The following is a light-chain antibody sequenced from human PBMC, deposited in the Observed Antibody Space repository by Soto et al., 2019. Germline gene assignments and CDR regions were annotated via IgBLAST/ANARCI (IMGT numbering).Light chain of an antibody. Sequence: QSALTQPAAVSGSPGQSITISCTGTSTDVGGDNYVSWYQQYPGKAPKLIIYDVSSRPSGVSDRFSGSKSGNTASLTISGLQAEDEADYYCNSYTSATTLRGVFGVGTKVTVL. CDR2: DVS. J-gene: IGLJ1*01. V-gene: IGLV2-14*03. CDR1: STDVGGDNY. CDR3: NSYTSATTLRGV.